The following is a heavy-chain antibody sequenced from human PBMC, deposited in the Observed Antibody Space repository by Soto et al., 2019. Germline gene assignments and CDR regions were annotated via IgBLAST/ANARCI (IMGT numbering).Heavy chain of an antibody. J-gene: IGHJ6*02. CDR1: GFTFSDYY. V-gene: IGHV3-11*06. CDR2: ISSSSSYT. D-gene: IGHD3-16*01. Sequence: QVQLVESGGGLVKPGGSLRLSCAASGFTFSDYYMSWIRQAPGKGLQWVSYISSSSSYTNYADSVKCRFTISRDNAKNSLYLRMNSLRAEDTAVYYCARGGGYYYYGMDVWGQGTTVTVSS. CDR3: ARGGGYYYYGMDV.